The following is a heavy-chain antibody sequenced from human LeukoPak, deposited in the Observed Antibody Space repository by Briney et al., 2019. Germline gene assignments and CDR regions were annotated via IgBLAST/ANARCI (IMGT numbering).Heavy chain of an antibody. Sequence: PGGSLRLSCVMSGFTFNSEPMNWVRQAPGKGLDWIAHIRSDSKTIVYADSVKGRSTISRDNAKNSLYLQMNSLRAEDTAVYYCAREGIAGLISTNYYFDYWGQGTLVTVSS. J-gene: IGHJ4*02. CDR3: AREGIAGLISTNYYFDY. D-gene: IGHD1-14*01. CDR2: IRSDSKTI. V-gene: IGHV3-48*04. CDR1: GFTFNSEP.